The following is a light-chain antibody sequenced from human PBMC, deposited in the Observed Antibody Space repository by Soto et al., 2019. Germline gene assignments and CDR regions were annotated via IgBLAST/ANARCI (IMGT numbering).Light chain of an antibody. CDR2: AAS. CDR1: QSITNF. CDR3: QQTYITPWT. J-gene: IGKJ1*01. V-gene: IGKV1-39*01. Sequence: DIQMTQSPSSLSASVGDRVIITCRASQSITNFLNWYQQKPGKAPNLLIYAASSLQSGVPSRFSGSASGTDFTLTISRLQPEDFATYYCQQTYITPWTFGEGTKV.